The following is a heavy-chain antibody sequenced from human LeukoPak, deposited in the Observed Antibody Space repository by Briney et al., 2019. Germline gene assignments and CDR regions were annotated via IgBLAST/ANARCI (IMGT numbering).Heavy chain of an antibody. J-gene: IGHJ4*02. CDR3: ARDHLWAFDY. Sequence: GGSLRLSCAASGFTFSHYAMNWVRQAPGKGLEWVSYIRLNDNKIKYADSVKGRFTISTDTAKNSLYLQMNSLRAEDTAVYYCARDHLWAFDYWGQGILVTVSS. V-gene: IGHV3-48*01. CDR1: GFTFSHYA. D-gene: IGHD3-3*02. CDR2: IRLNDNKI.